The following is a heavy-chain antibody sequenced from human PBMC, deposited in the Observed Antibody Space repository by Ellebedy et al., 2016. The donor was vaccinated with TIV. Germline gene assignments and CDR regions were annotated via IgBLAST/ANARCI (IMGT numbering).Heavy chain of an antibody. Sequence: GESLKISCAASGFTFSSYAMSWVRQAPGKGLEWVSGISGNGGSAFYADSVKGRFTISRDNPKNTLSLQMNSLRGGDTAVYFCARRRGLDYFDYWGQGTLVTVSS. CDR1: GFTFSSYA. V-gene: IGHV3-23*01. J-gene: IGHJ4*02. CDR3: ARRRGLDYFDY. CDR2: ISGNGGSA.